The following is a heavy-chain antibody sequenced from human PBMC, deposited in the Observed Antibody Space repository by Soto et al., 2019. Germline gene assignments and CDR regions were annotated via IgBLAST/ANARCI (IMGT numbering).Heavy chain of an antibody. CDR2: IYSSGGT. Sequence: EVQLVESGGCLVQPGGSLRLSCAASGFTVSSNYMSWVRLAPGRGLEWVSIIYSSGGTYYADSVKDRFTISRDNSRNTLYLQSLGLRAEDSAVYYCAYSSGHARIDYWGQGTLVTVSS. V-gene: IGHV3-66*01. J-gene: IGHJ4*02. CDR1: GFTVSSNY. CDR3: AYSSGHARIDY. D-gene: IGHD2-15*01.